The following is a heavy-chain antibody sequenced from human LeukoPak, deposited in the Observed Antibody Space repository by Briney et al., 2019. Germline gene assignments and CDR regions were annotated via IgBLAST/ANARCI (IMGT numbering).Heavy chain of an antibody. V-gene: IGHV1-69*04. Sequence: SSAKVFSKAAGGTFSSYAISCGRQPPGQGVEWRSRFIPILGIANYTQNLQSRVTITADKSKSKSYMELSCLSSEDTAVYYCARESMYGSGCYILRVYWGQGTLVTVSS. D-gene: IGHD2-15*01. CDR2: FIPILGIA. J-gene: IGHJ4*02. CDR1: GGTFSSYA. CDR3: ARESMYGSGCYILRVY.